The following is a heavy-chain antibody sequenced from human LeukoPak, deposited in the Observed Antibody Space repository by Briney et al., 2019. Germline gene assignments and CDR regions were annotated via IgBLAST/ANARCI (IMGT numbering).Heavy chain of an antibody. CDR2: IYYSGST. CDR3: ASYGGNSGFDY. Sequence: SETLSLTCTVSGGSISSHYWSWIRQPPGKGLEWIGYIYYSGSTNYNPSLKSRVTISVDTSENQFSLKLSSVTAADTAVYYCASYGGNSGFDYWGQGTLVTVSS. D-gene: IGHD4-23*01. J-gene: IGHJ4*02. CDR1: GGSISSHY. V-gene: IGHV4-59*11.